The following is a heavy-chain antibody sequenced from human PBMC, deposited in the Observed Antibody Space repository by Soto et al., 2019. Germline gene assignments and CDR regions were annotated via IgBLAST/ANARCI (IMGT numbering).Heavy chain of an antibody. CDR3: ARSPSQFCSLTSCHAFDI. J-gene: IGHJ3*02. V-gene: IGHV4-31*03. CDR1: GGSISSGGYY. CDR2: IYYSGST. Sequence: SETLSLTCSVSGGSISSGGYYWIWVRQHPGKGLEWIGNIYYSGSTYYNPSLKSRVTISDDTSKNQFSLKLSSVTAADTAVYYCARSPSQFCSLTSCHAFDIWGQGTMVTVSS. D-gene: IGHD2-2*01.